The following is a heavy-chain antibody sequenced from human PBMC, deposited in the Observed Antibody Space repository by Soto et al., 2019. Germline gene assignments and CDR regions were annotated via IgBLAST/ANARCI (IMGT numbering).Heavy chain of an antibody. CDR1: GFTFSSYA. D-gene: IGHD2-21*02. Sequence: GGSLRLSCAASGFTFSSYAMSCVRQAPGKGLEWVSAISGSGGSTYYADSVKGRFTISRDNSKNTLYLQMNSLRAEDTAVYYCAKDNGGDSRNIVVVTAILHWFDPWGQGTLVTSPQ. CDR3: AKDNGGDSRNIVVVTAILHWFDP. CDR2: ISGSGGST. J-gene: IGHJ5*02. V-gene: IGHV3-23*01.